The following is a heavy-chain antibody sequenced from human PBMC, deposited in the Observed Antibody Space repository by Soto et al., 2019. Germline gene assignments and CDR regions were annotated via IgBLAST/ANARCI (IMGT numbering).Heavy chain of an antibody. V-gene: IGHV4-4*02. CDR1: SGSITSSNW. J-gene: IGHJ4*02. Sequence: QVQLQESGPGLVKPSGTLSLTCAVSSGSITSSNWWSWVRQPPGKGLEWIGEVSHTGNTNYIPPLKSRVTISVDKSRNQFSLRLSSVTAADTAVYYCARNRYGGYDFDYWGQGTLVTVSS. CDR2: VSHTGNT. CDR3: ARNRYGGYDFDY. D-gene: IGHD5-12*01.